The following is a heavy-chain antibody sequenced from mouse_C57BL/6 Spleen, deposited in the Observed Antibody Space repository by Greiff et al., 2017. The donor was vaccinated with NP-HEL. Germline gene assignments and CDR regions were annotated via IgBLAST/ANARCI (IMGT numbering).Heavy chain of an antibody. Sequence: QVQLKQPGTELVKPGASVKLSCKASGYTFTSYWMHWVKQRPGQGLEWIGNINPSNGGTNYNEKFKSKATLTVDKSSSTAYMQLSSLTSEDSAVYYCARSEVFTAHGYAMDYWGQGTSVTVSS. CDR3: ARSEVFTAHGYAMDY. CDR1: GYTFTSYW. V-gene: IGHV1-53*01. CDR2: INPSNGGT. J-gene: IGHJ4*01. D-gene: IGHD3-2*02.